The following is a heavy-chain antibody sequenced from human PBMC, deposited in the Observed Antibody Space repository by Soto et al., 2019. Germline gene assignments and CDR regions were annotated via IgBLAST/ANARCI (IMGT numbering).Heavy chain of an antibody. J-gene: IGHJ5*02. CDR3: ATTYGSGSYYNTPHWFDP. CDR2: IYYSGST. CDR1: GGSISSGGYY. V-gene: IGHV4-31*03. D-gene: IGHD3-10*01. Sequence: SETLSLTCTVSGGSISSGGYYWSWIRQHPGKGLEWIGYIYYSGSTYYNPSLKSRVTISVDTSKNQFSLKLSSVTAADTAVYYCATTYGSGSYYNTPHWFDPWGQGTLVTVSS.